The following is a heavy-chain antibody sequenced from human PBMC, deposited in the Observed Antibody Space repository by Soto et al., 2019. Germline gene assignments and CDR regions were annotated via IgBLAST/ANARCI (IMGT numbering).Heavy chain of an antibody. CDR2: ISYDGSNK. V-gene: IGHV3-30-3*01. D-gene: IGHD3-22*01. CDR3: ARDQGYYYDSSGYFPGIDY. J-gene: IGHJ4*02. Sequence: GGSLRLSCAASGFTFSSYAMHWVRQAPGKGLEWVAVISYDGSNKYYADSVKGRFTISRDNSKNTLYLQMNSLRAEDTAVYYCARDQGYYYDSSGYFPGIDYWGQGTLVTVSS. CDR1: GFTFSSYA.